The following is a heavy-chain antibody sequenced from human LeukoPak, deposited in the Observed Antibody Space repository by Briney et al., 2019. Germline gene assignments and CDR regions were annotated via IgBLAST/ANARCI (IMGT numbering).Heavy chain of an antibody. Sequence: GASVKVSCKASGYTFTSYSMNWVRQAPGQGLEWMGWINTNTGNPTYAQGFTGRFVFSLDTPVSTAYLQISSLKAEDIAVYYCARASGSEDYFDYWGQGTLVTVSS. CDR1: GYTFTSYS. V-gene: IGHV7-4-1*02. CDR2: INTNTGNP. CDR3: ARASGSEDYFDY. D-gene: IGHD3-22*01. J-gene: IGHJ4*02.